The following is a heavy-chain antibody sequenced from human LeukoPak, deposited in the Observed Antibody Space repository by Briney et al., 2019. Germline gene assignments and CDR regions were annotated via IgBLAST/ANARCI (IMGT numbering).Heavy chain of an antibody. CDR2: IHFSGSA. CDR3: VINIGEVGATHYSES. Sequence: SETLSLTCTVSGGSITTYYWSSVRQPPGEGLEYIGQIHFSGSANYNPSLESRVAMPIDASKNQFSLKVSSVTAEDTAIYSRVINIGEVGATHYSESSGQGRLVTVSS. D-gene: IGHD1-26*01. CDR1: GGSITTYY. V-gene: IGHV4-59*01. J-gene: IGHJ4*02.